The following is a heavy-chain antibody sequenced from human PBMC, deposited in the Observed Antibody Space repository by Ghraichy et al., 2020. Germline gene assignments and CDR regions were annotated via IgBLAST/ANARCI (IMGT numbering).Heavy chain of an antibody. J-gene: IGHJ3*02. V-gene: IGHV4-4*07. CDR1: GGSISGYY. CDR2: IHSSGNI. D-gene: IGHD3-3*01. CDR3: ARDAGAPPRITFFGVLPAAFDI. Sequence: SQTLSLTCSVSGGSISGYYWNWIRQPAGKGLEWIGRIHSSGNINYNPSLKSRVSMSVDTSKDQVSLKLSSVTAADTAVYYCARDAGAPPRITFFGVLPAAFDIWGQGTKVTVSS.